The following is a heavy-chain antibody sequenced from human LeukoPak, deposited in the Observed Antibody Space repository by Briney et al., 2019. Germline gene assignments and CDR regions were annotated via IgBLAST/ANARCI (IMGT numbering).Heavy chain of an antibody. CDR2: INPRGDST. D-gene: IGHD1-26*01. V-gene: IGHV1-46*01. Sequence: ASVKVSCKASGYIFSSYYMHWVRQAPGQGLEWMGIINPRGDSTTYAQKFQGRLTMTKDMSTSTLYMELSSLRSEDTAVYYCAREHSASALDYWGQGSLVNVFS. CDR1: GYIFSSYY. J-gene: IGHJ4*02. CDR3: AREHSASALDY.